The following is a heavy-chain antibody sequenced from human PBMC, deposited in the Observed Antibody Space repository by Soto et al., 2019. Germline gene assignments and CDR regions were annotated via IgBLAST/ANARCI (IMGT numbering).Heavy chain of an antibody. CDR2: ISAYNGNT. Sequence: QVQLVQSGAEVKKPGASVKVSCKASGYTFTNFGISWVRQAPGQGLEWMGWISAYNGNTNYAQKFKARVTMTTGTSTRTAYMELTRLRSDDPAVYDCARGGTTIDYWGQGTLVTVS. J-gene: IGHJ4*02. CDR3: ARGGTTIDY. V-gene: IGHV1-18*01. CDR1: GYTFTNFG. D-gene: IGHD4-17*01.